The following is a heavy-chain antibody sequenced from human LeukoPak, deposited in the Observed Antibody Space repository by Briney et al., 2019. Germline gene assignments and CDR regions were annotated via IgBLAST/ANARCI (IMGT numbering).Heavy chain of an antibody. V-gene: IGHV4-34*01. D-gene: IGHD3-10*01. Sequence: SETLSLTCAVYGGSFSGYYWSWIRQPPGKGLEWIGEINHSGSTNYNPSLKSRVTISVDTSKNQFSLKLSSVTAADTAVYYCARGLVVRGAIDYWGQATLVTVSS. CDR3: ARGLVVRGAIDY. CDR2: INHSGST. J-gene: IGHJ4*02. CDR1: GGSFSGYY.